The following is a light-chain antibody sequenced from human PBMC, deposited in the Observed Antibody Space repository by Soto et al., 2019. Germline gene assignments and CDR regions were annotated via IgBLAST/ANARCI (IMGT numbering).Light chain of an antibody. J-gene: IGKJ4*01. V-gene: IGKV3-11*01. Sequence: IVLTQSPVTLSLSPGERATLSCRASQSVSSYLAWYQQKPGQAPRLLIYDASNRATGIPARFSGSGSGTDFTLTISSLEPEDFAVYYCQQRSNWPRGTFGGGTKVEIK. CDR1: QSVSSY. CDR3: QQRSNWPRGT. CDR2: DAS.